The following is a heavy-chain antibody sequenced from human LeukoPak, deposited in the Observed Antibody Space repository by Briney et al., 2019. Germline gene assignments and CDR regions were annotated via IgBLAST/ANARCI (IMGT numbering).Heavy chain of an antibody. J-gene: IGHJ5*02. CDR2: IYPGDSDT. D-gene: IGHD5-12*01. V-gene: IGHV5-51*01. Sequence: GESLKISCKGSGYSFTSYWIGWVRQMPGKGLEWMGIIYPGDSDTRYSPSFQGQVTISADKSISTAYLQWSSLKASDTAMYYCAREVSGYGPQNWFDPWGQGTLVTVSS. CDR1: GYSFTSYW. CDR3: AREVSGYGPQNWFDP.